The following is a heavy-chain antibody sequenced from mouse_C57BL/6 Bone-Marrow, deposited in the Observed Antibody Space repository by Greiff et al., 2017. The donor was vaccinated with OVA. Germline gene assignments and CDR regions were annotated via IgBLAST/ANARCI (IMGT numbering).Heavy chain of an antibody. V-gene: IGHV1-50*01. CDR2: IDPSDSYT. J-gene: IGHJ3*01. CDR3: ARAEFAY. Sequence: VQLQQPGAELVKPGASVKLSCKASGYTFTSYWMQWVKQRPGQGLEWIGEIDPSDSYTNYNQKFKGKATLTVDKSSSTAYMQLSSLTSEDSAVYYCARAEFAYWGQGTLVTVSA. CDR1: GYTFTSYW.